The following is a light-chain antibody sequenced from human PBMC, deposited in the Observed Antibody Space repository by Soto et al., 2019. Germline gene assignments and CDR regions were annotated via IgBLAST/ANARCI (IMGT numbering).Light chain of an antibody. Sequence: IGVTQCASTLSVSPGERATLSCRAGQGIXTNFGWYQQKSGQSPRFLXYDVSTRASGGPARLSGTGSETDFTLTISGLQSDDFAAYFCQQYKNGPCSVGQGTRLDIK. CDR1: QGIXTN. V-gene: IGKV3-15*01. CDR2: DVS. CDR3: QQYKNGPCS. J-gene: IGKJ5*01.